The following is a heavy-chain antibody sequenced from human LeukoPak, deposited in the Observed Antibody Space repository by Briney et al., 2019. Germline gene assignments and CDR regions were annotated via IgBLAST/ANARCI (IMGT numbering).Heavy chain of an antibody. CDR3: ASIRESSGALDAFDI. J-gene: IGHJ3*02. CDR1: GYTFTGYY. Sequence: ASVKVSCKASGYTFTGYYMHWVRQAPGQGLEWMGWINPNSGGTNYAQKFQGRVTMTRDTSISTAYMELSRLRSDDTAVCYCASIRESSGALDAFDIWGQGTMVTVSS. CDR2: INPNSGGT. D-gene: IGHD2-15*01. V-gene: IGHV1-2*02.